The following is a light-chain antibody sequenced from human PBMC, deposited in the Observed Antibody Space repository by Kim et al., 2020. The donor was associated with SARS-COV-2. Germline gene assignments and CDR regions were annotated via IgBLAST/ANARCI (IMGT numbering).Light chain of an antibody. Sequence: GNKYASWYQQKPGQYPVLVIYQDNKRPSGIPERFSGSNSGNTATLTISGTQAMDEADYYCQAWDSSTCVFGTGTKVTVL. CDR3: QAWDSSTCV. CDR2: QDN. CDR1: GNKY. J-gene: IGLJ1*01. V-gene: IGLV3-1*01.